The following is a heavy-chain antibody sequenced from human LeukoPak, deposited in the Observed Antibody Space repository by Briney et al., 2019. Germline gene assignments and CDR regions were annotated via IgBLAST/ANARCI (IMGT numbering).Heavy chain of an antibody. CDR2: IYTSGST. D-gene: IGHD2-2*01. CDR1: GGSISSYY. Sequence: PSETLSLTCTVSGGSISSYYWSWIRQPAGKGLEWIGRIYTSGSTNYNPSLKSRVTMSVDTSKNQFSLKLSSVTAADTAVYYCATVSPTYCSSTSCYRGPDYWGQGTLVTVSS. V-gene: IGHV4-4*07. CDR3: ATVSPTYCSSTSCYRGPDY. J-gene: IGHJ4*02.